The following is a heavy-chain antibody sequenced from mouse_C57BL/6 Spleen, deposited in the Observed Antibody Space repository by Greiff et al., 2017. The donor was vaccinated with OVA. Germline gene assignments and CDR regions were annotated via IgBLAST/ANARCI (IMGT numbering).Heavy chain of an antibody. J-gene: IGHJ4*01. CDR1: GFSLTSYG. CDR3: ARRGFITTVVDEYYAMDY. D-gene: IGHD1-1*01. Sequence: VQLQQSGPGLVQPSQSLSITCTVSGFSLTSYGVHWVRQSPGKGLEWLGVIWSGGSTDYNAAFISRLSISKDNSKSQVFFKMNSLQADDTAIYYCARRGFITTVVDEYYAMDYWGQGTSVTVSS. CDR2: IWSGGST. V-gene: IGHV2-2*01.